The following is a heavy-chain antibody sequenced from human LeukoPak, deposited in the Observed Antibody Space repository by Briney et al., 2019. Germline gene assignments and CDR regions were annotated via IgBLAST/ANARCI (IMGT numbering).Heavy chain of an antibody. J-gene: IGHJ4*02. CDR3: ARMEMATAIFDY. CDR1: GYTFTSYA. V-gene: IGHV1-18*01. CDR2: ISAYNGNT. D-gene: IGHD5-24*01. Sequence: GASVKVSCKASGYTFTSYAITWVRQAPGQGLEWMGWISAYNGNTSYAQNLQGRVTMTTDTSTSTTYMELRSLRSDDTAMYYCARMEMATAIFDYWGQGTLVTVSS.